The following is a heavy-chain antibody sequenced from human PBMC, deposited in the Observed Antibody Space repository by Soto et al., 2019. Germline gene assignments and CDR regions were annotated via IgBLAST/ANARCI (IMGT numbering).Heavy chain of an antibody. CDR1: GNTFTSYY. Sequence: QVQLVQSGAEVKKPGASVKVSCKASGNTFTSYYMHWVRQAPGQGLEWMGIINPSGGSTSYAQKFQGRVTMTRDTSTSTVYMELSSLRSEDTAVYYCGRASCSSTSCYTGNWFDPWGQGTLVTVSS. CDR2: INPSGGST. CDR3: GRASCSSTSCYTGNWFDP. V-gene: IGHV1-46*01. J-gene: IGHJ5*02. D-gene: IGHD2-2*02.